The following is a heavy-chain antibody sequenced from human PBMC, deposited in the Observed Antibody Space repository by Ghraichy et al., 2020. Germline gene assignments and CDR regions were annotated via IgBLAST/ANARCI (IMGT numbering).Heavy chain of an antibody. V-gene: IGHV4-59*08. CDR2: IYYSGST. Sequence: SETLSLTCTVSGGSISSYYWSWIRQPPGKGLEWIGYIYYSGSTNYNPSLKSRVTISVDTSKNQFSLKLSSVTAADTAVYYCATQSITMVRDTYWYFDLWGRGTLVTVSS. J-gene: IGHJ2*01. D-gene: IGHD3-10*01. CDR1: GGSISSYY. CDR3: ATQSITMVRDTYWYFDL.